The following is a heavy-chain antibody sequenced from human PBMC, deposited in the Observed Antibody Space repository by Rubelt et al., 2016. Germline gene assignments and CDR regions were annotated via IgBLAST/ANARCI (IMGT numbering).Heavy chain of an antibody. Sequence: QVQLQQWGAGLLKPSETLSLTCAVYGGSFSGYYWSWIRQPPGKGLEWIGEINHSGSTNYNPSLKGRVTLVVDTFKNQFSLKLRLVDAAETAGDYCARLGVITVSGYWGQGTLVTVSS. CDR3: ARLGVITVSGY. D-gene: IGHD3-22*01. CDR1: GGSFSGYY. CDR2: INHSGST. J-gene: IGHJ4*02. V-gene: IGHV4-34*01.